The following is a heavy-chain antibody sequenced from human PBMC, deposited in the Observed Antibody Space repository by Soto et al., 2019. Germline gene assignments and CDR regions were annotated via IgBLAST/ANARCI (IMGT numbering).Heavy chain of an antibody. Sequence: PGGSLRLSCAASGFTFSSYGMHWVRQAPGKGLEWVAVIWYDGSNKYYADSVKGRFTISRDNSKNTLYLQMNSLRAEDTAVYYCARDRARYCSGGSCHTGDYWGQGTLVTVSS. V-gene: IGHV3-33*01. CDR3: ARDRARYCSGGSCHTGDY. J-gene: IGHJ4*02. D-gene: IGHD2-15*01. CDR2: IWYDGSNK. CDR1: GFTFSSYG.